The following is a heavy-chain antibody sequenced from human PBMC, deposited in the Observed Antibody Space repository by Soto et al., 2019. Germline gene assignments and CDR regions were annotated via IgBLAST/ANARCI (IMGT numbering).Heavy chain of an antibody. Sequence: QVQLQESGPGLVKPSETLSLTCTVSGGPISSYYWSWIRQPPGKGLEWIGYIYYSGSTNYNPSLKSRVTISVDTSKNQFSLKLSSVTAADTAVYYCARVGIADVREDYWGQGTLVTVSS. V-gene: IGHV4-59*01. CDR2: IYYSGST. J-gene: IGHJ4*02. CDR3: ARVGIADVREDY. CDR1: GGPISSYY. D-gene: IGHD6-13*01.